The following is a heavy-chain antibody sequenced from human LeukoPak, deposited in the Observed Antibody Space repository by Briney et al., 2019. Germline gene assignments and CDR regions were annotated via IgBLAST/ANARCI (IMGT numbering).Heavy chain of an antibody. CDR3: ARDGSRGWDY. CDR1: GFTFSASW. Sequence: GGSLGLSCAASGFTFSASWMTWVRQAPGEGLEWVANIKDNGRGEYYVDSVKGRFTVSRDNAKNSVYLQMSSLRAEDTAVYYCARDGSRGWDYWGQGTLVTVSS. CDR2: IKDNGRGE. V-gene: IGHV3-7*01. D-gene: IGHD1-26*01. J-gene: IGHJ4*02.